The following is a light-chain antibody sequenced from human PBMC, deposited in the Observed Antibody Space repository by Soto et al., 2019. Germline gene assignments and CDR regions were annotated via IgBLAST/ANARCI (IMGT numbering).Light chain of an antibody. CDR2: DVT. Sequence: QSVLTQPPSASGSPGQSVTISCTGTSSDVGGYDYVSWYQQHPDKAPRLMIYDVTKRPSGVPNRFSGSKSGNTASLTVSGLQAEDEADYYYSPYAGRNYYVFGTGPKV. CDR1: SSDVGGYDY. CDR3: SPYAGRNYYV. V-gene: IGLV2-8*01. J-gene: IGLJ1*01.